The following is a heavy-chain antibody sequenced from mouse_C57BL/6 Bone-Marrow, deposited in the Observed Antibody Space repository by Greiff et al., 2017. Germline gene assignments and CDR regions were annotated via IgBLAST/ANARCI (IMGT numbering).Heavy chain of an antibody. J-gene: IGHJ2*01. CDR2: FRNKANGYTT. Sequence: EVMLVESGGGLVQPGGSLSLSCAASGFTFTDYYMSWVRQPPGMALEWLGFFRNKANGYTTEYSASVKGLFTISKDNSQRILYLQMNALRAEDSATYYCARYTYFDYWGQGTTLTVSS. CDR3: ARYTYFDY. CDR1: GFTFTDYY. V-gene: IGHV7-3*01.